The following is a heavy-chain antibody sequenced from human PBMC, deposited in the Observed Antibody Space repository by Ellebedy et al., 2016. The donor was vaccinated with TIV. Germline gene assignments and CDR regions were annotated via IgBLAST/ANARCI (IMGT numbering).Heavy chain of an antibody. D-gene: IGHD5-24*01. CDR1: GYTFTSYG. CDR2: ISAYNGNT. J-gene: IGHJ4*02. CDR3: TRARDGYNYGPLY. Sequence: ASVKVSXXASGYTFTSYGISWVRQAPGQGLEWMGWISAYNGNTNYAQKLQGRVTMTTDTSTSTAYMELRSLRSDDTAVYYCTRARDGYNYGPLYWGQGTLVTVSS. V-gene: IGHV1-18*01.